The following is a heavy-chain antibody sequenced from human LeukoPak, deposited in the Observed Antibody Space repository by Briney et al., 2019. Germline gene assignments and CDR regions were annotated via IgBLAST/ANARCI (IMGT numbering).Heavy chain of an antibody. CDR3: ARDSYGMDV. J-gene: IGHJ6*02. CDR2: VSYDGSNK. Sequence: GGSLRLSCAASGVTFITYAMHWVRQAPGRGLEWVAVVSYDGSNKYYADSVKGRFTISRDNSKNTLCLQMNSLRPEDTAVYYCARDSYGMDVWGQGTTVTVSS. V-gene: IGHV3-30-3*01. CDR1: GVTFITYA.